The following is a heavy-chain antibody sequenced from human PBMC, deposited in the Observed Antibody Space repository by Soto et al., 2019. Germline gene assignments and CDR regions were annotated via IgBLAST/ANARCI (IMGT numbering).Heavy chain of an antibody. CDR1: GFSLSTSGVG. J-gene: IGHJ4*02. CDR3: AHRRGDRAVVAATPYYVDY. CDR2: IYWDDDK. D-gene: IGHD2-15*01. Sequence: QITLKESGPTLVKPTQALTLTCTFFGFSLSTSGVGVGWIRQPPGKALEWLALIYWDDDKRYSPSLKSSLTITNDTSKKQVVLTMTNMDPVDTATYYCAHRRGDRAVVAATPYYVDYWGQGTLVTVSS. V-gene: IGHV2-5*02.